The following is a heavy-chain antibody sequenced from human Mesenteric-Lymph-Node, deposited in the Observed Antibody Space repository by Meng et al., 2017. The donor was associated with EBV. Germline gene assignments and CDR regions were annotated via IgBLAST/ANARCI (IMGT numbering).Heavy chain of an antibody. CDR3: ARKVGISSAKWYFDV. CDR2: INTNTGNP. J-gene: IGHJ2*01. CDR1: GYTFTSYP. Sequence: GQLVQSWAGVKKPGASGRVSCTASGYTFTSYPMNWVRQAPGQGLEWMGGINTNTGNPTYAQGFTGRFVFSLDSSVSTAYLQISSLKAEDTAVYYCARKVGISSAKWYFDVWGRGTLVTVSS. D-gene: IGHD1-26*01. V-gene: IGHV7-4-1*02.